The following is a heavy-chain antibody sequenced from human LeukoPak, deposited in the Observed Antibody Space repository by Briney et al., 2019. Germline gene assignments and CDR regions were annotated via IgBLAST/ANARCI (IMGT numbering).Heavy chain of an antibody. J-gene: IGHJ3*02. D-gene: IGHD4-17*01. CDR1: GYTFTSYY. V-gene: IGHV1-46*01. CDR2: INPSGGST. Sequence: ASVKVSCKASGYTFTSYYIHWVRQAPGQGLEWMGIINPSGGSTSYALKFQGRVTMTSDASTSTLYMELSSLRSEDTAVYYCARILDGDPEGAFDIWGQGTMVTVSS. CDR3: ARILDGDPEGAFDI.